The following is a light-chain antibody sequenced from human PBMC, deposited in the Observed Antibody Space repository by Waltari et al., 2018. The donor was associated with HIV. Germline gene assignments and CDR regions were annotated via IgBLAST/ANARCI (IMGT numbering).Light chain of an antibody. Sequence: QSVLTQPPSVSGAPGQRVTISCTGSSAHIGAGPGGHWFQQLPGTAPKLLIYGNINRPSGVPDRFSGSKSGTSASLAITGLQAEDEADYYCQSYDSRLSVEVFGGGTKLTVL. V-gene: IGLV1-40*01. CDR2: GNI. CDR3: QSYDSRLSVEV. J-gene: IGLJ2*01. CDR1: SAHIGAGPG.